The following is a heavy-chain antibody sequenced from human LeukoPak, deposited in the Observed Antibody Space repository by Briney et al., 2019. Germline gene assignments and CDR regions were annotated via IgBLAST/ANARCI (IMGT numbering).Heavy chain of an antibody. CDR2: IKQDGSEK. J-gene: IGHJ5*02. CDR1: GFTFSSHW. CDR3: ARTAYGSGSYSTNRNWFDP. D-gene: IGHD3-10*01. V-gene: IGHV3-7*01. Sequence: GGSLRLSCAASGFTFSSHWMSWVRQAPGKGLEWVANIKQDGSEKYYVDSVKSRFTISRDNAKNSLFLQMNSLRAEDTAVYYCARTAYGSGSYSTNRNWFDPWGQGTLVTVSS.